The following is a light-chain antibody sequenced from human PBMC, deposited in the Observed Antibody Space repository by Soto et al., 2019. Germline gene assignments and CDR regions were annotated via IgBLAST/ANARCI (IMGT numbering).Light chain of an antibody. CDR3: ASWDDRLNGPV. V-gene: IGLV1-44*01. J-gene: IGLJ3*02. Sequence: QSVLTQPPSTSGTPGQGVAISCSGTSSNIGSHTVNWYQQLPGTAPKLLIYGDDQRPSGVPDRFSGSKSGTSASLAISGLQPEDEVDYYCASWDDRLNGPVFGGGTKLTVL. CDR2: GDD. CDR1: SSNIGSHT.